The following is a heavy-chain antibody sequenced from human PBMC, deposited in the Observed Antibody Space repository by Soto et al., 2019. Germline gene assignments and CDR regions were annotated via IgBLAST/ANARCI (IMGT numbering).Heavy chain of an antibody. D-gene: IGHD2-15*01. CDR2: IYPGDSDT. J-gene: IGHJ3*02. Sequence: HGESLKISCKGSGYSFTSYWIGWVRQMPGKGLEWMGIIYPGDSDTRYSPSFQGQVTISADKSISTAYLQWSSLKASDTAMYYCARQYCSGGSCYNAFDIWGQGTMVTVSS. V-gene: IGHV5-51*01. CDR3: ARQYCSGGSCYNAFDI. CDR1: GYSFTSYW.